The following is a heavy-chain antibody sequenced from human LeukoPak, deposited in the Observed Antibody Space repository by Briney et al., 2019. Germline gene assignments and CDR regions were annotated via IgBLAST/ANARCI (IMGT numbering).Heavy chain of an antibody. CDR2: IDPSDSYT. J-gene: IGHJ4*02. CDR1: GYSFTSYW. D-gene: IGHD1-26*01. V-gene: IGHV5-10-1*01. Sequence: GESLKISCKGSGYSFTSYWISWVRQMPGKGLEWMGRIDPSDSYTNYSPSFQGHVTISADKSISTAYLQWSSLKASDTAMYYCARGVGSGSRLRAGDYWGQGTLVTVSS. CDR3: ARGVGSGSRLRAGDY.